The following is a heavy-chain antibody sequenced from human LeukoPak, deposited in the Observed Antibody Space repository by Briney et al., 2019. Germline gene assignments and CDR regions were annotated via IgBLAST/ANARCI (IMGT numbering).Heavy chain of an antibody. CDR1: GYSFTSYW. J-gene: IGHJ4*02. V-gene: IGHV5-51*01. Sequence: GESLKISCKGSGYSFTSYWIGWVRQMPGRGLEWMGIIYPGDPDTRYSPSFQGQVTISADKSISTAYLQWSSLKASDTAMYYCARTDYYDSSGTPLFFYWGQGTLVTVSS. CDR3: ARTDYYDSSGTPLFFY. CDR2: IYPGDPDT. D-gene: IGHD3-22*01.